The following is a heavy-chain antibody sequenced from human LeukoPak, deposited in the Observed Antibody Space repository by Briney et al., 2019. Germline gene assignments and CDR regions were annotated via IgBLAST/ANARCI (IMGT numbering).Heavy chain of an antibody. Sequence: PSETLSLTCTVSGGSIRSSYYYWGWIRQPPGKGLEWVGSIYDSGSTYYNPSLKSRVTISVDTSKNQFSLKLNSVTAADTAVYYCARHYGHWGQGTLVTVSS. V-gene: IGHV4-39*01. J-gene: IGHJ4*02. CDR1: GGSIRSSYYY. CDR2: IYDSGST. CDR3: ARHYGH. D-gene: IGHD3-10*01.